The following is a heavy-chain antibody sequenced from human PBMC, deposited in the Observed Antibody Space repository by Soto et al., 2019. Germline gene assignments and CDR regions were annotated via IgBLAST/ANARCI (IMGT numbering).Heavy chain of an antibody. J-gene: IGHJ6*02. Sequence: PGGSLRLSCSASGFTFSSYAMHWVRQAPGKGLEYVSAISSNGGSTYYADSVKGRFTISRDNSKNTLYLQMSSLRAEDTAVYYCVKGGYTAMVTRRGMDVWGQGTTVTVSS. V-gene: IGHV3-64D*06. CDR3: VKGGYTAMVTRRGMDV. CDR1: GFTFSSYA. D-gene: IGHD5-18*01. CDR2: ISSNGGST.